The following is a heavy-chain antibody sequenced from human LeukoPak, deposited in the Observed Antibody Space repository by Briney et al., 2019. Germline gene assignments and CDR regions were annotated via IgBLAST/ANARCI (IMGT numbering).Heavy chain of an antibody. CDR2: IVYRSEWHH. D-gene: IGHD3-16*02. CDR1: GDSVSGPNVA. Sequence: PSQTLSLTSAISGDSVSGPNVARHSTRQSPSGGLEWLGRIVYRSEWHHDYAVFLKGRITISREISKNQFSLQLNSVTPGDTAVYYCATYRFDYWGQGTLVIVS. J-gene: IGHJ4*02. V-gene: IGHV6-1*01. CDR3: ATYRFDY.